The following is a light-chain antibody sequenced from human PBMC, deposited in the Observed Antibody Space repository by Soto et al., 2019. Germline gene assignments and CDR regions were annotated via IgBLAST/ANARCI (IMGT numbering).Light chain of an antibody. Sequence: DIKMTQSPSSLSASVGDRVTITCRASQGISTYLNWYQQKPGKAPKLLIYAASSLQSGVPSRFSGCGSETDFTLTISSLQPEDFATYSCQQSYSTTWTFGQGTKVDIK. CDR1: QGISTY. V-gene: IGKV1-39*01. CDR3: QQSYSTTWT. CDR2: AAS. J-gene: IGKJ1*01.